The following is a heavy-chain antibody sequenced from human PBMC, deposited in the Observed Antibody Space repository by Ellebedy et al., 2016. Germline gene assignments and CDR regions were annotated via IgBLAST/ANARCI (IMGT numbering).Heavy chain of an antibody. CDR1: DGSISPYY. J-gene: IGHJ4*02. V-gene: IGHV4-59*01. CDR2: MSYTGST. D-gene: IGHD6-6*01. Sequence: GSLRLSXTVSDGSISPYYWNWIRQPPGKGLEWIGHMSYTGSTNYNPSLRSRVTMSLDTSKNQFSLKVTSVAAADTAVYYCARDVSLYSSSPSFDFWGQGTLVTVSS. CDR3: ARDVSLYSSSPSFDF.